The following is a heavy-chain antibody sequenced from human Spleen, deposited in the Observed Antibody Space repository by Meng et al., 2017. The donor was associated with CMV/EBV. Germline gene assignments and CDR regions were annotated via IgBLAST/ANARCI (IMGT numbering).Heavy chain of an antibody. CDR2: IRSKTDGGTT. CDR3: TTDSYSSWRNYYYYGMDV. J-gene: IGHJ6*02. CDR1: GFTFSSYE. V-gene: IGHV3-15*01. D-gene: IGHD6-13*01. Sequence: GGSLRLSCAASGFTFSSYEMNWVRQAPGKGLEWVGRIRSKTDGGTTDYAAPVKGRFTISRDDSKNTLYLQMNSLKTEDTVVYYCTTDSYSSWRNYYYYGMDVWGQGTTVTVSS.